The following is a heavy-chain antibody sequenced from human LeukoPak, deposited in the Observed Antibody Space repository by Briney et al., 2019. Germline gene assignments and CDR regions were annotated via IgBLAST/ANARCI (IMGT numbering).Heavy chain of an antibody. D-gene: IGHD3-10*01. J-gene: IGHJ4*02. V-gene: IGHV4-30-2*01. CDR2: IYHSGST. Sequence: PQTLSLTCAVSGGSISSGGYSWSWIRQPPGKGLEWIGYIYHSGSTYYNPSLKSRVTISVDRSKNQFSLKLSSVTAADTAVYYCARAYGSRRRIVWDYWGQGTRVTVSS. CDR3: ARAYGSRRRIVWDY. CDR1: GGSISSGGYS.